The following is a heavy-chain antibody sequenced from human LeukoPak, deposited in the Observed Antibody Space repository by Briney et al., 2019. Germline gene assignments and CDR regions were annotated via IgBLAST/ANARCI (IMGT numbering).Heavy chain of an antibody. CDR1: GGSISSYY. CDR2: IYYSGST. Sequence: SETLSLTCTVSGGSISSYYRSWMRQPPGKGLESIAYIYYSGSTNYNPSLKSRVTISVDTSKNQFSLKLSSVTAADTAVYYCARRYGSGSSGTFDYWGQGTLVTVSS. J-gene: IGHJ4*02. CDR3: ARRYGSGSSGTFDY. V-gene: IGHV4-59*01. D-gene: IGHD3-10*01.